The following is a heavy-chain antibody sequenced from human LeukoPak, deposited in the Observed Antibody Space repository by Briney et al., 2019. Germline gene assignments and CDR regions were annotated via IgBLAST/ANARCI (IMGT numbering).Heavy chain of an antibody. J-gene: IGHJ4*02. Sequence: GASVKVSCKASGGTFSSYTISWVRQAPGQGLEWMGRIIPILGIANYAQKFQGRVTITADKSTSTAYMELSSLRSEDTAVYYCARGGDYYDSSGYSSLDYWGQGTLVTVSS. CDR2: IIPILGIA. V-gene: IGHV1-69*02. D-gene: IGHD3-22*01. CDR1: GGTFSSYT. CDR3: ARGGDYYDSSGYSSLDY.